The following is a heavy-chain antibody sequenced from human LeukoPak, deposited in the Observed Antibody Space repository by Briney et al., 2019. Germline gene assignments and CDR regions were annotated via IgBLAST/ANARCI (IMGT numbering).Heavy chain of an antibody. Sequence: GSSVKVSCKASGGTFGSYAISWVRQAPGQGLEWRGGIIPIFSTANYAQKFQGRVTITADESTSPVYMELSSLRSEDTAVYYCATSPYYDFWSGHNGAFDIWGQGTMVIVSS. CDR2: IIPIFSTA. D-gene: IGHD3-3*01. J-gene: IGHJ3*02. V-gene: IGHV1-69*01. CDR1: GGTFGSYA. CDR3: ATSPYYDFWSGHNGAFDI.